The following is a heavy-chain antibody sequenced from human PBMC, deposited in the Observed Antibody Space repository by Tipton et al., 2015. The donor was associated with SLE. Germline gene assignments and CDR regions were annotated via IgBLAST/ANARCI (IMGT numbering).Heavy chain of an antibody. Sequence: TPSLTCAVYGGSFSGYYWSWIRQPPGKELEWIGEINHSGSTNYNPSLKSRVTISVDTSKNQFSLKLSSVTAADTAVYYCATLTGTVDYWGQGTLVTVSS. V-gene: IGHV4-34*01. CDR3: ATLTGTVDY. CDR2: INHSGST. CDR1: GGSFSGYY. D-gene: IGHD1-20*01. J-gene: IGHJ4*02.